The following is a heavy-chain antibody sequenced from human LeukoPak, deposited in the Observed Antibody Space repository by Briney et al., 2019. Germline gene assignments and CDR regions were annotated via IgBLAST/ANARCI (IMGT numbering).Heavy chain of an antibody. CDR1: GSSVTSVSHY. Sequence: SETLSLTCTISGSSVTSVSHYWGWIRQPPGKGLEWIGDIYYTGSTYYSPSLRSRVTMSVHTSENQFSLRLNSVTAVDTAVYYCARRWGNIVGVTYEYWGQGTLVTVSS. CDR3: ARRWGNIVGVTYEY. D-gene: IGHD3-16*01. V-gene: IGHV4-39*01. CDR2: IYYTGST. J-gene: IGHJ4*02.